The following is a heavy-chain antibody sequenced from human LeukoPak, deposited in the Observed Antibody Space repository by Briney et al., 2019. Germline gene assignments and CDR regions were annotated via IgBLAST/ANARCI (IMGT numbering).Heavy chain of an antibody. CDR1: GFTFSRHS. V-gene: IGHV3-21*04. D-gene: IGHD3-10*01. J-gene: IGHJ4*02. CDR2: ISSSSSYI. Sequence: GGTLRLSCAASGFTFSRHSINWVRQAPGKGLEWVSSISSSSSYIYYADSVKGRFTISRDNAKNSLYLQMNSLRAEDTAVYFCARGGVDHYGSGTYYLMYYFDHWGQGALVTVSS. CDR3: ARGGVDHYGSGTYYLMYYFDH.